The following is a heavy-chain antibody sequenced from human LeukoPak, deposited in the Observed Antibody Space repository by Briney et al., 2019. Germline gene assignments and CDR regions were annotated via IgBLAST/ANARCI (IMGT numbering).Heavy chain of an antibody. J-gene: IGHJ3*02. V-gene: IGHV1-8*01. D-gene: IGHD4-17*01. CDR1: GYTFTSYD. CDR2: MNPNSGNT. CDR3: ARGGGDYGDYGGGAFDI. Sequence: GASVKVSCKASGYTFTSYDINWVRQATGQGLEWMGWMNPNSGNTGYAQKFQGRVTMTRNTAISTAYMELRSLSSEDTAVYYCARGGGDYGDYGGGAFDIWGQGTMVTVSS.